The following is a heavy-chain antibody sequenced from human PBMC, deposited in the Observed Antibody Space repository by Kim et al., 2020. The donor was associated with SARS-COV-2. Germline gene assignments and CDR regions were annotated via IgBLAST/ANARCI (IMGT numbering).Heavy chain of an antibody. CDR3: ARRFYVLGSNDY. D-gene: IGHD1-26*01. CDR1: GFTFSSYW. Sequence: GRSLRLSCAASGFTFSSYWMHWVRQAPGRGLEWVSRINSDGSITTYGDSMKGRFTTSRDNAQNTLYLQMHSLRAEDTAVYFCARRFYVLGSNDYWGHGTLVTVSS. V-gene: IGHV3-74*03. CDR2: INSDGSIT. J-gene: IGHJ4*01.